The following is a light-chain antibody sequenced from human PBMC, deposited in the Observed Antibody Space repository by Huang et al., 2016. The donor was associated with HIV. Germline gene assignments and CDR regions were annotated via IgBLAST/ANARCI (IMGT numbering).Light chain of an antibody. Sequence: DIQMTQSPSSLSASVGDRVIITCRESQNINKYLNWYQQMAGKAPKLLIYGASTLQSGVSSRFSGSGSGTHFTLTIGTLQPEDASTYYCQQSYKIPRTFGQGT. CDR3: QQSYKIPRT. V-gene: IGKV1-39*01. CDR2: GAS. CDR1: QNINKY. J-gene: IGKJ2*01.